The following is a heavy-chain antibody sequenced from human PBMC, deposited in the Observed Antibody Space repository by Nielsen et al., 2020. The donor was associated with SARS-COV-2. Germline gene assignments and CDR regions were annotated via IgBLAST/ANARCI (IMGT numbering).Heavy chain of an antibody. Sequence: WIRQPPGKGLEWIGSIYYSGSTYYNPSLKSRVTISVDTSKNQFSLKLSSVTAADTAVYYCARHIDWLLPFDYWGQGTLVTVSS. D-gene: IGHD3-9*01. V-gene: IGHV4-39*01. CDR2: IYYSGST. CDR3: ARHIDWLLPFDY. J-gene: IGHJ4*02.